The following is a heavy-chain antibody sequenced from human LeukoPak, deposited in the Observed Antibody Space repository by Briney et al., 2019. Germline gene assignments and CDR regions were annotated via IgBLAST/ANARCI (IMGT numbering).Heavy chain of an antibody. Sequence: SETLSLTCTVSGGSISGYYWSWIRQPPGKGLEWIGYIYYSGSTNYNPSLKSRVTISVDTSKNQFSLKLSSVTAADTAVYYCARDFRVGWLDNYYYYGMDVWGQGTTVTVSS. V-gene: IGHV4-59*01. J-gene: IGHJ6*02. CDR3: ARDFRVGWLDNYYYYGMDV. CDR1: GGSISGYY. CDR2: IYYSGST. D-gene: IGHD3-22*01.